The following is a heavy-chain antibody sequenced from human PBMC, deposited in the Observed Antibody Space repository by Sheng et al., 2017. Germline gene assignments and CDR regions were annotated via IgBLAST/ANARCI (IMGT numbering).Heavy chain of an antibody. V-gene: IGHV4-34*01. D-gene: IGHD2-21*02. CDR3: ARGHPLGIVVVTAMTYWYFDL. CDR1: GGSFSGYY. J-gene: IGHJ2*01. Sequence: QVQLQQWGAGLLKPSETLSLTCAVYGGSFSGYYWSWIRQPPGKGLEWIGEINHSGSTNYNPSLKSRVTISVDTSKNQFSLKLSSVTAADTAVYYCARGHPLGIVVVTAMTYWYFDLWGRGTPGHCL. CDR2: INHSGST.